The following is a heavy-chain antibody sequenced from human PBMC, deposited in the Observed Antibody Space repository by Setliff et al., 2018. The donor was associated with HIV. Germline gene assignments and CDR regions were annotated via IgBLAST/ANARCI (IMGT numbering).Heavy chain of an antibody. J-gene: IGHJ6*03. Sequence: GESLKISCAASGFTFSSYSMNWVRQTPGKGLEWVSYISSSDTTIDYADSVKGRFTISRDNAKNSLYLQMSSLRAEDTAVYYCARDSSRGYLDWLSLKYYYSYYIDVWGKGTTVTVSS. CDR3: ARDSSRGYLDWLSLKYYYSYYIDV. D-gene: IGHD3-9*01. CDR1: GFTFSSYS. CDR2: ISSSDTTI. V-gene: IGHV3-48*01.